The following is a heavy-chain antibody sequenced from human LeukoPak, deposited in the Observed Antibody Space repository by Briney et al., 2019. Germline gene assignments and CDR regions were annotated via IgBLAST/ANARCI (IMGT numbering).Heavy chain of an antibody. CDR2: IYYSGST. Sequence: SETLSLTCTVSGGSISSSSYYWGWIRQPPGKGLEWIGSIYYSGSTYYNPSLKSRVTISVDTSKNQFSLKLSSVTAADTAVYYCARVLYGYCGGDYPCGYFDLWGRGTLVTVSS. V-gene: IGHV4-39*07. D-gene: IGHD2-21*02. CDR1: GGSISSSSYY. CDR3: ARVLYGYCGGDYPCGYFDL. J-gene: IGHJ2*01.